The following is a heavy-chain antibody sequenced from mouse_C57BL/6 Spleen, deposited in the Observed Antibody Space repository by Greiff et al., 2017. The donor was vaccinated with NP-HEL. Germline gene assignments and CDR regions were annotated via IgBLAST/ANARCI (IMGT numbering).Heavy chain of an antibody. CDR1: GYTFTSYW. D-gene: IGHD2-4*01. V-gene: IGHV1-52*01. CDR3: ARSPDYDVFDY. J-gene: IGHJ2*01. CDR2: IDPSDSET. Sequence: VQLQQPGAELVRPGSSVKLSCKASGYTFTSYWMHWVKQRPIQGLEWIGNIDPSDSETHYNQKFKDKATLTVDKSSSTANMQLSSLTSEDSAVYYCARSPDYDVFDYWGQGTTLTVSS.